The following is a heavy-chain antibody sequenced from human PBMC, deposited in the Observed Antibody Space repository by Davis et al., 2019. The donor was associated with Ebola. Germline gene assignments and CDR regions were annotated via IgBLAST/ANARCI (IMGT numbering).Heavy chain of an antibody. J-gene: IGHJ4*02. CDR2: IRSKANSYAT. CDR3: KSAGMVQGVIMDY. V-gene: IGHV3-73*01. Sequence: GESLKISCAASGFTFSGSAMHWVRQASGKGLEWVGRIRSKANSYATAYAASVQGSFTISRDDSKNTAYLQMNSLKTGDTAVYYCKSAGMVQGVIMDYWGQGTLVTVSS. CDR1: GFTFSGSA. D-gene: IGHD3-10*01.